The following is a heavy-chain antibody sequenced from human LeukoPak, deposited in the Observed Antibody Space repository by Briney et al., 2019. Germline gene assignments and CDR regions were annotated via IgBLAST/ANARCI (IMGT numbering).Heavy chain of an antibody. Sequence: PGGSLRLSCAASGFTFDDYGMSWVRQAPGKGLEWVSGINGNGGSTGYADSVKGRFTTSRDNAKNSLYLQINSLRAEDTALYYCAREFPEWLRSAGHYYYYMDVWGKGTTVTVSS. D-gene: IGHD5-12*01. CDR1: GFTFDDYG. CDR3: AREFPEWLRSAGHYYYYMDV. CDR2: INGNGGST. V-gene: IGHV3-20*04. J-gene: IGHJ6*03.